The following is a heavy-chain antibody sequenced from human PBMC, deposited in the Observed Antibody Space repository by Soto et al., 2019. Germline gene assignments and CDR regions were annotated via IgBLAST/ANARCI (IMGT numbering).Heavy chain of an antibody. CDR1: GFTFSSSA. D-gene: IGHD6-13*01. CDR3: AKSALPAAGTGPFDY. Sequence: GGSLRLSCAASGFTFSSSAMSWVRQAPGKRLEWVSTISDSGGNTNYADSVKGRFSISRDNSMNTLYLQMDSLGAEDTAVYYCAKSALPAAGTGPFDYWGHGTLVTVSS. CDR2: ISDSGGNT. V-gene: IGHV3-23*01. J-gene: IGHJ4*01.